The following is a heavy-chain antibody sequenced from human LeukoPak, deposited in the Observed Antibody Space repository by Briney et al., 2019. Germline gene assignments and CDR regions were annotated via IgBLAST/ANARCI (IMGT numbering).Heavy chain of an antibody. CDR1: GGSISSSSYY. D-gene: IGHD6-13*01. Sequence: SETLSLTCTVSGGSISSSSYYWGWIRQPPGKGLEWIGSIYYSGSTYYNPSLKSRVTISVDTSKNQFSLKLSSVTAADTAVYYCARALYSSSWYYFDYWGREPWSPSPQ. CDR2: IYYSGST. CDR3: ARALYSSSWYYFDY. J-gene: IGHJ4*02. V-gene: IGHV4-39*01.